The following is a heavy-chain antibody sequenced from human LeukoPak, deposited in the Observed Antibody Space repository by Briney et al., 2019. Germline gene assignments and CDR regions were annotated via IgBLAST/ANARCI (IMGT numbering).Heavy chain of an antibody. V-gene: IGHV1-18*01. CDR2: ISAYNGNT. J-gene: IGHJ4*02. CDR3: ARDWGSCSSTSCYLDY. CDR1: GYTFTSYG. D-gene: IGHD2-2*01. Sequence: ASVKVSCKASGYTFTSYGISWVRQAPGQGLEWMGWISAYNGNTNYAQKLQGRVTMTTDTSTSTAYMELRSLRSDDTAVYYCARDWGSCSSTSCYLDYWGQGTLVTVSS.